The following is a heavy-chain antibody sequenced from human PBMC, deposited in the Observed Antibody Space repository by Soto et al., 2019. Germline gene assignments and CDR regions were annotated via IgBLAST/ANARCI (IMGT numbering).Heavy chain of an antibody. CDR2: ISYDGSNK. Sequence: PGGSLRLSCAASGFTFSSYAMHWVRQAPGKGLEWVAVISYDGSNKYYADSVKGRFTISRDNSKNTLYLQMNSLRAEDTAVYYCARDRIAYCGGDCYADYWGQGTLVTVSS. J-gene: IGHJ4*02. CDR1: GFTFSSYA. V-gene: IGHV3-30-3*01. CDR3: ARDRIAYCGGDCYADY. D-gene: IGHD2-21*02.